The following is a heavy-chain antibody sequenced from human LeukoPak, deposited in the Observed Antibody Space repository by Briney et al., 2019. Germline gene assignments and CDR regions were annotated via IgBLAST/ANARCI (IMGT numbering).Heavy chain of an antibody. CDR2: IYADDSDT. Sequence: GESLKIFCKGSGYRFANYWIGWVRQMPGKGVEWVGIIYADDSDTRYSPSFGGQITISADKCLSLAYLQRSSLKASDTDRYYCAIGGDSNTGCYRCFNFWGQGTLVTVSS. CDR1: GYRFANYW. V-gene: IGHV5-51*01. J-gene: IGHJ4*02. D-gene: IGHD2-15*01. CDR3: AIGGDSNTGCYRCFNF.